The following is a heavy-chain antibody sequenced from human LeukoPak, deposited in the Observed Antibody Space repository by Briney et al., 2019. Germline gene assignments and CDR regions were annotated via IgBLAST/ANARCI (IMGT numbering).Heavy chain of an antibody. CDR3: ARDLSGYHTVFDY. Sequence: GGSLRLSCAASGFTFSSYAMSWVRQAPGKGLEWFSYISSSSSTIYYADSVKGRFTISRDNAKSSLYLQMNSLRAEDTAVYYCARDLSGYHTVFDYWGQGTLVTVSS. J-gene: IGHJ4*02. CDR2: ISSSSSTI. CDR1: GFTFSSYA. V-gene: IGHV3-48*01. D-gene: IGHD3-3*01.